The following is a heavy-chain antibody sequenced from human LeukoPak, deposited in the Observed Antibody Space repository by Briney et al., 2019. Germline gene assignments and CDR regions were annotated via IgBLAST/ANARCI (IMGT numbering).Heavy chain of an antibody. D-gene: IGHD5-18*01. CDR2: ILTSGDI. V-gene: IGHV4-59*01. Sequence: SETLSLTCTVSGDSIRNSYWSWIRQPPGKGLEWIGYILTSGDINYNPSLKSRVTISLQTSKNQVSLKVNSVTAADTAVYFCARVKVNTAMALQYYHYYMDVWGKGTTVIVSS. CDR3: ARVKVNTAMALQYYHYYMDV. CDR1: GDSIRNSY. J-gene: IGHJ6*03.